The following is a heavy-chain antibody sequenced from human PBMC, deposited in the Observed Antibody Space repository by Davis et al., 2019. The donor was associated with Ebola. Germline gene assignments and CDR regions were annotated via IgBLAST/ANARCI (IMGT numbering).Heavy chain of an antibody. CDR3: AREGDYGDDYFDY. V-gene: IGHV4-4*02. CDR2: IYHSGST. CDR1: GGSISSSNW. Sequence: SETLSLTCAVSGGSISSSNWWSWVRQPPGKGLEWIGEIYHSGSTNYNPSLKSRVTISVDKSKNQFSLKLSSVTAADTAVYYCAREGDYGDDYFDYWGQGTLVTVSS. D-gene: IGHD4-17*01. J-gene: IGHJ4*02.